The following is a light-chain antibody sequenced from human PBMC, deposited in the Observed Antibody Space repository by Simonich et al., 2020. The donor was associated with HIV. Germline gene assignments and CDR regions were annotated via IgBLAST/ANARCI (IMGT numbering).Light chain of an antibody. CDR2: WAS. Sequence: DIVMTQSPDSLAVSLGERATINCKSSQSVLYNSNNKNYLVWYQQKPGQPPKLLIYWASTRESGVPDRFSGSGSGTDFTPTISSLQAEDVAVYYCQQYYSTPRTFGQGTKVEIK. CDR1: QSVLYNSNNKNY. V-gene: IGKV4-1*01. CDR3: QQYYSTPRT. J-gene: IGKJ1*01.